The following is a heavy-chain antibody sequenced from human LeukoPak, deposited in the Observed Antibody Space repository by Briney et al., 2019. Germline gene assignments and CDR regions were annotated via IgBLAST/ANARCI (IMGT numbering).Heavy chain of an antibody. Sequence: GRSLRLSCAASGFTFSSYVMYWVRQAPGKGLEWVSVIYSGGSTYYADSVKGRFTISRDNSKNTLYLQMNSLRAEDTAVYYCARWAIGGLDYWGQGTLVTVSS. D-gene: IGHD3/OR15-3a*01. CDR2: IYSGGST. V-gene: IGHV3-53*01. CDR3: ARWAIGGLDY. J-gene: IGHJ4*02. CDR1: GFTFSSYV.